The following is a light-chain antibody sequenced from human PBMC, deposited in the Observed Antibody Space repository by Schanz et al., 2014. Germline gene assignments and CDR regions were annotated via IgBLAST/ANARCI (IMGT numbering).Light chain of an antibody. CDR1: SSDVGSYNL. CDR2: GVN. CDR3: SSYTTRATLE. Sequence: QSALTQPASVSGSPGQSITISCTGTSSDVGSYNLVSWYQQHPGKAPKLMIYGVNNRPSGVSDRFSGSKSGNTASLTISGLQAEDEADYYCSSYTTRATLEFGGGTKLTVL. V-gene: IGLV2-14*02. J-gene: IGLJ2*01.